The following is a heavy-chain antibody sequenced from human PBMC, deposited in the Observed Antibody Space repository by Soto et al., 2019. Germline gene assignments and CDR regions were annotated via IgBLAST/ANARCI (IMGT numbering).Heavy chain of an antibody. V-gene: IGHV3-66*01. J-gene: IGHJ6*03. CDR3: ARCINYYYMDV. D-gene: IGHD2-8*01. CDR2: IYSGGST. Sequence: GGSIRVSCAASEFTVSSNYMNWVRQAPGKGLEWVSIIYSGGSTSYADSVRGRFTISRDNSKNTLYLQMNSLRAEDTAVCYCARCINYYYMDVWGKGATVTVS. CDR1: EFTVSSNY.